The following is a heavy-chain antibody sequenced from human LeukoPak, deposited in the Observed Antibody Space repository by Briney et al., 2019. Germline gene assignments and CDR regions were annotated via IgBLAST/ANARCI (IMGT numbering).Heavy chain of an antibody. CDR1: GFTFSSFG. J-gene: IGHJ4*02. CDR3: ARIGSGSYYPDY. V-gene: IGHV3-33*01. Sequence: GRSLRLSCTASGFTFSSFGMHWVRQAPGKGLEWVAVIRYDGSNKYYADSVKGRFTISRDNSKNTLYLQVNSLRADDTAVYCCARIGSGSYYPDYWGQGTLVTVSS. CDR2: IRYDGSNK. D-gene: IGHD3-10*01.